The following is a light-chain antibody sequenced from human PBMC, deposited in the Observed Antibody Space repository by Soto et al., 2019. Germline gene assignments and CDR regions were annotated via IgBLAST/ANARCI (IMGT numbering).Light chain of an antibody. Sequence: EIVMTQSPATLSASPGERAILYCRASQSSSSNVAWYQQKPGQAPRLLIYAASNRATGVPARFSGSWSGTEFTLTISLLQSEDFAVYYCQQYNNWITFGQGTRLEI. J-gene: IGKJ5*01. V-gene: IGKV3-15*01. CDR3: QQYNNWIT. CDR1: QSSSSN. CDR2: AAS.